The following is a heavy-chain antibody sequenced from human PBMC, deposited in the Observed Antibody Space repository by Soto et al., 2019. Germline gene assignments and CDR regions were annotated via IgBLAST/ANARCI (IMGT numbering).Heavy chain of an antibody. CDR1: GGTFSSYA. Sequence: ASVKVSCKASGGTFSSYAISWVRQAPGQGLEWMGGIIPIFGTANYAQKFQGRVTITADESTSTAYMELSSLRSEDTAVYYCARSWYYYDSSGYYQPNHFDYWGQGTLVTVSS. CDR3: ARSWYYYDSSGYYQPNHFDY. CDR2: IIPIFGTA. D-gene: IGHD3-22*01. V-gene: IGHV1-69*13. J-gene: IGHJ4*02.